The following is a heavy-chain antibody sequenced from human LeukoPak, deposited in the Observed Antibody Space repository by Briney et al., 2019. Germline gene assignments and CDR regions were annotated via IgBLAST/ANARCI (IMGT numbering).Heavy chain of an antibody. J-gene: IGHJ5*02. CDR3: AKDIGSTSLYNWFDP. V-gene: IGHV3-33*03. D-gene: IGHD2-2*01. CDR2: IAYDASNT. Sequence: GGSLRLSCTVSGFTFSTYAMHWVRQAPGKGLEWVAVIAYDASNTYYLDSVKGRFTISRDNSENTLYLQMNSLRAEDTAVYYCAKDIGSTSLYNWFDPWGQGTLVTVSS. CDR1: GFTFSTYA.